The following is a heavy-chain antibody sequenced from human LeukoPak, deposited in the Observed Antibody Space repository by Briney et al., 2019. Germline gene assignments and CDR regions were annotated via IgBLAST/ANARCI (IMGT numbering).Heavy chain of an antibody. V-gene: IGHV4-59*01. CDR2: IYYSGST. J-gene: IGHJ4*02. Sequence: SETLSLTCTLSGGSISSYYWSWIRQPPGKGLKWIGYIYYSGSTNYNPSLRSRVTISVDTSKNQFSLNLKYVTAADTAVYYCARGYCSSSTCQYGDYWGQGTLVTVSS. CDR3: ARGYCSSSTCQYGDY. D-gene: IGHD2-2*01. CDR1: GGSISSYY.